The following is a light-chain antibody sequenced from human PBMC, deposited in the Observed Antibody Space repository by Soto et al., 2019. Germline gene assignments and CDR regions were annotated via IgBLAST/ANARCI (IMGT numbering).Light chain of an antibody. J-gene: IGKJ2*01. CDR3: QQRSNWPPRYT. V-gene: IGKV3-11*01. CDR1: QSVSSY. Sequence: EIVLTQSPATLSLSPGARATLSCRASQSVSSYLDGYQQKPGQAPKLLIYDASNRATGIPARFSGSGSGTDFTLTISSLEPEDFAVYYCQQRSNWPPRYTFGQGTKLEIK. CDR2: DAS.